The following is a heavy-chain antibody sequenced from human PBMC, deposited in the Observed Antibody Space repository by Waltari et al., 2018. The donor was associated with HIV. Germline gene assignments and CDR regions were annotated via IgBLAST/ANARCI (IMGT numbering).Heavy chain of an antibody. D-gene: IGHD3-22*01. CDR1: GGSISSYH. CDR3: ARHKGYYDSSGDYHTPPDN. CDR2: IYYNVIT. V-gene: IGHV4-59*08. J-gene: IGHJ4*02. Sequence: QLQLQESGPGLVRPSETLSLTCTVSGGSISSYHWSWIRESPGKGLEWIGYIYYNVITNYNPALRSRVTISVDTSKTQFSLKLSSVTAGDTAVYYCARHKGYYDSSGDYHTPPDNWGQGRMVTVSS.